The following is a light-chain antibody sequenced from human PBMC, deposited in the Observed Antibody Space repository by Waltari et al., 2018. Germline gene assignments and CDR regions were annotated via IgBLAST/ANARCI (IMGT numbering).Light chain of an antibody. CDR3: SSYTSTSTVL. CDR1: SSDVGGYNY. CDR2: DVK. J-gene: IGLJ2*01. Sequence: QSDLSQPASMSGSPGQSITISCTGTSSDVGGYNYVSWYQEYQGKAPKLIIYDVKIRPSGVSNRFSGSKSGKTASLTISGLQAEDEADYYCSSYTSTSTVLFGGGTKVTVL. V-gene: IGLV2-14*03.